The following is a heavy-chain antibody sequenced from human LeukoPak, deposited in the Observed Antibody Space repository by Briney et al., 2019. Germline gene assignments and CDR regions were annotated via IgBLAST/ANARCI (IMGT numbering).Heavy chain of an antibody. V-gene: IGHV4-34*01. D-gene: IGHD2-2*01. CDR2: INHSGST. Sequence: SETLSLTCAVYGGSFSGYYWSWIRQPPGKGLEWIGEINHSGSTNYNPSLKSRVTISVDTPKNQFSLKLSSVTAADTAVYYCARGEIVVVPAAMPHRGYYYYYGMDVWGQGTTVTVSS. CDR3: ARGEIVVVPAAMPHRGYYYYYGMDV. CDR1: GGSFSGYY. J-gene: IGHJ6*02.